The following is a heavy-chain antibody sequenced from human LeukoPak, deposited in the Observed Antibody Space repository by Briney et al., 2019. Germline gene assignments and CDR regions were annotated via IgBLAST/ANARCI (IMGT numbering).Heavy chain of an antibody. J-gene: IGHJ4*02. CDR3: ARGYDNSGYILDY. D-gene: IGHD3-22*01. Sequence: PSETLSVTCTVSGDSIRTYYWSWIRQPPGKGLEWIGYIYYSGSTNYNPSLKSRVTISVDTSKNQFSLKLRSVTAADTAVYYCARGYDNSGYILDYWGQGTLVTVSS. CDR1: GDSIRTYY. CDR2: IYYSGST. V-gene: IGHV4-59*01.